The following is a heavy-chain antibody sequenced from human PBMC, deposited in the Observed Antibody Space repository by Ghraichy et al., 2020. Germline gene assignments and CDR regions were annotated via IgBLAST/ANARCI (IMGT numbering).Heavy chain of an antibody. J-gene: IGHJ4*02. CDR1: GGSISSRNYY. CDR2: IYYSGNT. CDR3: ARGWLQSPHDY. V-gene: IGHV4-39*01. Sequence: LSLTCTVSGGSISSRNYYWGWIRQPPGKGLEWIGSIYYSGNTFYNPSLKSRVTISVDTSKNQFSLRLSSVTAADTAVYYCARGWLQSPHDYWGQGTLVTVSS. D-gene: IGHD5-24*01.